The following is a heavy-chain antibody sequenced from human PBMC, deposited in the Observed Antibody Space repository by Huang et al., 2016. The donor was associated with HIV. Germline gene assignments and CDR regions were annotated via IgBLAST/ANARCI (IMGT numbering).Heavy chain of an antibody. Sequence: QVQLVQSGSEFKKPGASVRVSCTASGYSFSDYAVNWVRQAPGQGLEWMGWINTKAGNATYVQGFRGRFVFSLDTSVKTAYLHISSLKTEDAAVYYCARDARELRDYLVRFNWFAPWGQGTLVTVSS. CDR3: ARDARELRDYLVRFNWFAP. J-gene: IGHJ5*02. V-gene: IGHV7-4-1*02. CDR1: GYSFSDYA. CDR2: INTKAGNA. D-gene: IGHD1-7*01.